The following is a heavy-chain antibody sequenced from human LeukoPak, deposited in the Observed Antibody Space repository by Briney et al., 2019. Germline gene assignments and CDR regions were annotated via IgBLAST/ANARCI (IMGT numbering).Heavy chain of an antibody. V-gene: IGHV4-39*07. Sequence: PSETLSLTCTVSGGSIRSSSYYWGWIRQPPGKGLEWIGSIYYSGSTYYNPSLKSRVTISADTSKNQFSLKLSSVTAADTAVYYCARVGEVYYDNSGYSYQWFDPWGQGTLVTVAS. CDR2: IYYSGST. CDR3: ARVGEVYYDNSGYSYQWFDP. D-gene: IGHD3-22*01. CDR1: GGSIRSSSYY. J-gene: IGHJ5*02.